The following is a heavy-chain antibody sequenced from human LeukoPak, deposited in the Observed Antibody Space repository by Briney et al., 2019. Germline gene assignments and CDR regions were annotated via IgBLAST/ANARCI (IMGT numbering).Heavy chain of an antibody. CDR2: IYHSGST. D-gene: IGHD6-13*01. CDR1: GYSISSGYY. Sequence: SETLSLTCTVSGYSISSGYYWGWIRQPPGKGLEWIGSIYHSGSTYYNPSLKSRVTISVDTSKNQFSLNLSSLTAADTAVYYCARVYEQLGSPGGWFDPWGQGTLVTVSS. J-gene: IGHJ5*02. V-gene: IGHV4-38-2*02. CDR3: ARVYEQLGSPGGWFDP.